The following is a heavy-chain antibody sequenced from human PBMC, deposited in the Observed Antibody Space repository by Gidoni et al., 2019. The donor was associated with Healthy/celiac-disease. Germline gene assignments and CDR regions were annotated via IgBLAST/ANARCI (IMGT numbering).Heavy chain of an antibody. Sequence: QVQLVESGGGVVQPGRSLRLSCAASGFPFSSYGMHWVRQAPGKGLDWVAVKSYDGSNKYYADSVKGRFTISRDNSKNTLYLQMNSLRAEDTAVYYCASLGYCSGGSCYPDDYYYYMDVWGKGTTVTVSS. CDR2: KSYDGSNK. CDR1: GFPFSSYG. D-gene: IGHD2-15*01. CDR3: ASLGYCSGGSCYPDDYYYYMDV. J-gene: IGHJ6*03. V-gene: IGHV3-30*03.